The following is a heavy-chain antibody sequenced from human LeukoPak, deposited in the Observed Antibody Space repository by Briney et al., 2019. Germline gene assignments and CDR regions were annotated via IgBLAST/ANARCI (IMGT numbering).Heavy chain of an antibody. CDR1: GFTFSDYY. CDR3: ASDSELLLPYSMWFDP. D-gene: IGHD2-15*01. J-gene: IGHJ5*02. Sequence: GGSPRLSCAASGFTFSDYYMSWIRQAPGKGLEWVSYISSSGSTIYYADSVKGRFTISRDNAKNSLYLQMNSLRAEDTAVYYCASDSELLLPYSMWFDPWGQGTLVTVSS. CDR2: ISSSGSTI. V-gene: IGHV3-11*01.